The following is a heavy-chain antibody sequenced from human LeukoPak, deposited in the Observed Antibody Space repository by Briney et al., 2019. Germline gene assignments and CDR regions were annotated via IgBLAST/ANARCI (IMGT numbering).Heavy chain of an antibody. CDR2: IIPIFGTA. CDR3: ARDLSWIQLWLPRPYYYYGMDV. V-gene: IGHV1-69*01. J-gene: IGHJ6*02. CDR1: GGTFSSYA. D-gene: IGHD5-18*01. Sequence: SVKVSCKASGGTFSSYASSWVRQPPGQGLEWMGGIIPIFGTANYAQNFQGRVTITADESTSTAYMELSSLRPEDTAVYYCARDLSWIQLWLPRPYYYYGMDVWGQGTTVTVSS.